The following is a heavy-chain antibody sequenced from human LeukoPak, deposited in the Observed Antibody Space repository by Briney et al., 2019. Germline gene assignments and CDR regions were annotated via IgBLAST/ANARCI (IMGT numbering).Heavy chain of an antibody. Sequence: ASVKVSCKASGYTFTSYGISWVRQAPGQGLEWMGLINPSGSSTLYAQKFQGRVTMTRDMSATTDYMELSSLRSEDTAVYYCARDNSVGDIAWWFDPWGQGTLVTVSS. D-gene: IGHD3-16*02. CDR3: ARDNSVGDIAWWFDP. CDR2: INPSGSST. CDR1: GYTFTSYG. V-gene: IGHV1-46*01. J-gene: IGHJ5*02.